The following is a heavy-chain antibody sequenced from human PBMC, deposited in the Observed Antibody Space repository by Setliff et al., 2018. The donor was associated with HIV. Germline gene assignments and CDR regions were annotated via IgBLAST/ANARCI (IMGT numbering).Heavy chain of an antibody. CDR3: AKDDYGDYGSSYYFGMDV. CDR1: GGSFSSFG. CDR2: VIPMYITV. V-gene: IGHV1-69*05. Sequence: SVKVSCKASGGSFSSFGINWVRQAPGQGLEWMGGVIPMYITVNYAQKFQGRVTITTDESTSTAYMELSGLRSEDTAVYYCAKDDYGDYGSSYYFGMDVWGQGTTFTASS. J-gene: IGHJ6*02. D-gene: IGHD4-17*01.